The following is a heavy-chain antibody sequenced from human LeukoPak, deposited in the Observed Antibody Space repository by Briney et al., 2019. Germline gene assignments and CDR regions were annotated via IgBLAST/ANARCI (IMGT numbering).Heavy chain of an antibody. CDR2: TWNDGNKA. D-gene: IGHD7-27*01. Sequence: GGSLRLSCAASGFIFSSYAMHWVRQAPGKGLEWVALTWNDGNKADYADSVKGRFTVSRDNSKNTVFLQMDSLRVDDTAVYYCAKDLFETHWGEVFDYWGQGTLVTVSS. CDR3: AKDLFETHWGEVFDY. CDR1: GFIFSSYA. J-gene: IGHJ4*02. V-gene: IGHV3-30*02.